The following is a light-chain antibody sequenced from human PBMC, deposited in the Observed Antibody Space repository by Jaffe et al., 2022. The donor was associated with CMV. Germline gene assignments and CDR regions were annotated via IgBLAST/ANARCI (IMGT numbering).Light chain of an antibody. V-gene: IGKV1-8*01. J-gene: IGKJ1*01. Sequence: AIRITQSPSSLSASAGDRITITCRASQDVSTYLAWYHQKPGKAPKLLIYGASSLQSEVPARFSGTGSGTDFTLTITRLQPDDFATYYCQQYYTFPWTFGQGTKVESK. CDR1: QDVSTY. CDR2: GAS. CDR3: QQYYTFPWT.